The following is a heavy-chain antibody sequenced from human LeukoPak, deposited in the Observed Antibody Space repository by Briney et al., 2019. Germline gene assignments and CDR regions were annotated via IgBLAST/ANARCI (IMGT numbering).Heavy chain of an antibody. CDR1: GYTFTSYG. J-gene: IGHJ4*02. Sequence: ASVKVSCKASGYTFTSYGISWVRQAPGQGLEWMGWISAYNGNTNYAQKLQGRVTKTTDTSTSTAYMELRSLRSDDTAVYYCAREDYYDSSGYYDYWGQGTLVTVSS. CDR2: ISAYNGNT. D-gene: IGHD3-22*01. V-gene: IGHV1-18*01. CDR3: AREDYYDSSGYYDY.